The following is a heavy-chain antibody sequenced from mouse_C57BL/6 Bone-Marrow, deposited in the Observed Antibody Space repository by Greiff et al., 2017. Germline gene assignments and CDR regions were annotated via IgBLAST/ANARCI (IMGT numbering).Heavy chain of an antibody. CDR3: ARGSYDAWFAY. Sequence: VKLQESGPELVKPGASVKISCKASGYAFSSSWMNWVKQRPGKGLAWIGRFYPGDGDTKYNGKFKGKDTLTADKSSSAAYLQLSILTSEDSAVYFCARGSYDAWFAYWGQGTLVTVSA. D-gene: IGHD2-12*01. CDR2: FYPGDGDT. J-gene: IGHJ3*01. V-gene: IGHV1-82*01. CDR1: GYAFSSSW.